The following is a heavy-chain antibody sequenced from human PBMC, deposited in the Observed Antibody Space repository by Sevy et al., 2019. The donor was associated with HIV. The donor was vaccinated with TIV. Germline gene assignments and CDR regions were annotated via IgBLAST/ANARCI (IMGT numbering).Heavy chain of an antibody. V-gene: IGHV6-1*01. CDR3: ARGDELNSYYYGMDV. CDR2: TYYRSEWYS. Sequence: KQSQTLSLTCAISGDSVSTSSATWNWFRQSPSRGLEWLGRTYYRSEWYSDYEVSVKGRVTINPDTSKNQFSLHLESVTPEDTAVYFCARGDELNSYYYGMDVWGQGTTVTVSS. D-gene: IGHD1-7*01. J-gene: IGHJ6*02. CDR1: GDSVSTSSAT.